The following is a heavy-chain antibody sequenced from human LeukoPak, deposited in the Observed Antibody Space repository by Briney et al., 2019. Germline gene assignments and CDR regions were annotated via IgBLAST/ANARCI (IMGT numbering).Heavy chain of an antibody. D-gene: IGHD3-10*01. CDR3: ARALWFGESKTAPYYYYMGV. Sequence: SDPLSLACTVSGDSISSYFWSWIRQPAGKGLEWIGCIYSSGSTNHNPALKSRVTMSVDTSKNQFSLKLSSVTAADTAVYYCARALWFGESKTAPYYYYMGVWGKGTTVTVS. CDR1: GDSISSYF. J-gene: IGHJ6*03. V-gene: IGHV4-4*07. CDR2: IYSSGST.